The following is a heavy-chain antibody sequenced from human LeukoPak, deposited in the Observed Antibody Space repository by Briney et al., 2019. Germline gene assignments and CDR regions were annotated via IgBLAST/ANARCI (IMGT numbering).Heavy chain of an antibody. CDR3: ARRAGGYYLYYFDY. V-gene: IGHV4-59*08. CDR1: GGSISSYY. J-gene: IGHJ4*02. CDR2: IYYSGST. Sequence: SETLSLTCTVSGGSISSYYWSWIRQPPGKGLEWIGYIYYSGSTNYNPSLKSRVTISVDTSKNQFSLKLSSVTAADTAMYYCARRAGGYYLYYFDYWGQGTLVTVSS. D-gene: IGHD3-22*01.